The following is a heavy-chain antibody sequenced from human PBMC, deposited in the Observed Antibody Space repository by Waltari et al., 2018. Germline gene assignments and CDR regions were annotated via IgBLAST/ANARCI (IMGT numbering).Heavy chain of an antibody. Sequence: QLQLQQSGPGLVKPSESLSLTCAVSGDSMSSSDWWSWVRQPPGKGLAWIGQIHRSGGTNYSPSLESRVTMSIDTSNNQCSLKMSAATAADTAVYYCARDRGRGLYLDSWGQGTLVTVSP. CDR3: ARDRGRGLYLDS. CDR1: GDSMSSSDW. D-gene: IGHD2-15*01. V-gene: IGHV4-4*02. J-gene: IGHJ4*02. CDR2: IHRSGGT.